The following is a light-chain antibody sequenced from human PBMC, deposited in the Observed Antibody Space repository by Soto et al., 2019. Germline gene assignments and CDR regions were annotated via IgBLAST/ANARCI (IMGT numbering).Light chain of an antibody. CDR3: QTWDTGIVL. CDR2: LHNDGSH. Sequence: QLVLTQSPSASASLGASVKLTCTLSSGHSNYAIAWHQQQPGKGPRYLMKLHNDGSHSKGDGIPDRFSGSSSGAERYLTISSLQSDAEGDYYCQTWDTGIVLFGGGTKLTVL. V-gene: IGLV4-69*02. J-gene: IGLJ2*01. CDR1: SGHSNYA.